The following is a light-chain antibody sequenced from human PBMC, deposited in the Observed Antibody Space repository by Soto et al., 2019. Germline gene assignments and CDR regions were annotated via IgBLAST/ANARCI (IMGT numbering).Light chain of an antibody. J-gene: IGKJ5*01. CDR3: QHYGSSLIT. V-gene: IGKV3-20*01. CDR1: QSVPRSY. CDR2: GTS. Sequence: EIVLTQSPGTLSLSPGGRATLSCRASQSVPRSYLAWYQQKPGQAPRLLIYGTSSRATGIPDRFSGSGSGTDFTLTISRLEPEDFAVYFCQHYGSSLITFGQGTRLEIK.